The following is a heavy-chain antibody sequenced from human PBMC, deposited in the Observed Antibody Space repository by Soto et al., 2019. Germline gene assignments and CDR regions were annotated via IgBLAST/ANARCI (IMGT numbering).Heavy chain of an antibody. V-gene: IGHV4-30-4*01. Sequence: PSETLSLTCNVSGGPIKTGDYYWNWFRQPPGKDLEWIGYVCDIGATNYSPSRKSRAAISMDTSNNQFSLSPTSVTATDTAGNNWASAWFSYGYLLFRGQGNRVAV. CDR3: ASAWFSYGYLLF. CDR1: GGPIKTGDYY. D-gene: IGHD5-12*01. CDR2: VCDIGAT. J-gene: IGHJ4*02.